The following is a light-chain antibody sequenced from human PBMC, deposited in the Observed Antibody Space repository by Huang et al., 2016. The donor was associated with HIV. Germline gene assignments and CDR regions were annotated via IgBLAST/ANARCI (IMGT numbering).Light chain of an antibody. CDR1: QILSSKY. Sequence: EIVLTQSPGTLSLSPGERATLPCRASQILSSKYLVWYQQKPGQAPRLLVYGASSRAIGIPDRFSGSGSGTDFTLSISRLEPEDFAVYYCHQYGRSPVTFGQGTKVEIK. J-gene: IGKJ1*01. V-gene: IGKV3-20*01. CDR3: HQYGRSPVT. CDR2: GAS.